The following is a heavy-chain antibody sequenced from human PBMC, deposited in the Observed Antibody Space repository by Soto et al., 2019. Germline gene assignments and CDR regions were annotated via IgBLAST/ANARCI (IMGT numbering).Heavy chain of an antibody. D-gene: IGHD6-19*01. CDR3: ARGGEQWLGVIAY. J-gene: IGHJ4*02. CDR1: GGSFSGYY. CDR2: INHSGST. V-gene: IGHV4-34*01. Sequence: QVQLQQWGAGLLKPSETLSLTCAVYGGSFSGYYWSWIRQPPGKGLEWIGEINHSGSTNYNPSLNCRVTICVDPSTHQFALKLSSVSAADTAVYYCARGGEQWLGVIAYWGQGTLVPVSS.